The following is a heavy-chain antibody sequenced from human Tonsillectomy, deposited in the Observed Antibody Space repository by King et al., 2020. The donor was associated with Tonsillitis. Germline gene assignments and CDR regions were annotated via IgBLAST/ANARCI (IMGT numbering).Heavy chain of an antibody. CDR2: ISGSGGAT. J-gene: IGHJ4*02. Sequence: VQLVESGGGLVQPGGSLRLSCAASGFTFSNYALNWVRQAPGKGLEWVSGISGSGGATYYADSVKGRFTISRDNSKNTLYLQMNSLRAEDTAVYFCAKGLDFFGDYAKYWGQGTPLIVSS. V-gene: IGHV3-23*04. D-gene: IGHD4-17*01. CDR3: AKGLDFFGDYAKY. CDR1: GFTFSNYA.